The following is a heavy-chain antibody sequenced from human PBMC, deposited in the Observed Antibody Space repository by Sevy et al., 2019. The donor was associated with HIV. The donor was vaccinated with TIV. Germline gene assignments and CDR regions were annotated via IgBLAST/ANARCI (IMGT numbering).Heavy chain of an antibody. D-gene: IGHD2-15*01. J-gene: IGHJ5*02. Sequence: ASVKVSCKVSGYTLTKLYIHWVRHAPGKGLEWMGDFDRQDGEIIYAQRFQGRLTMTEDTSTDTAYMELSSLTSEDTALYSCATVGLRYFSGARSYLGDWFDPWGQGTLVTVSS. CDR2: FDRQDGEI. CDR3: ATVGLRYFSGARSYLGDWFDP. CDR1: GYTLTKLY. V-gene: IGHV1-24*01.